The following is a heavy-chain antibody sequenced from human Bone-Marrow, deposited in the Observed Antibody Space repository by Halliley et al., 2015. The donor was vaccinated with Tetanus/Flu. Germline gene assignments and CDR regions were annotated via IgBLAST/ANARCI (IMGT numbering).Heavy chain of an antibody. CDR3: ATGNSNWSGYHPYYSGLDV. CDR2: IHSNGRS. J-gene: IGHJ6*02. CDR1: GVSVSLYY. V-gene: IGHV4-59*02. Sequence: TLSLTCSVAGVSVSLYYWAWIRQSPGKGLEWIGYIHSNGRSNYNPSLKSRVTISVEPSESQFSLRLSSVNAVDTAVYYCATGNSNWSGYHPYYSGLDVWGQGATVTVSS. D-gene: IGHD3-3*01.